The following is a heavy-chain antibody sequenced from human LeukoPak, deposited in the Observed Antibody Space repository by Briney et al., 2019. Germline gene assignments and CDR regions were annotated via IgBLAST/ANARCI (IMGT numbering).Heavy chain of an antibody. CDR3: AKDPPEIQQWLGPSSDY. CDR2: IWYDGSNK. D-gene: IGHD6-19*01. V-gene: IGHV3-30*02. J-gene: IGHJ4*02. CDR1: GFKFDDYN. Sequence: PGGSLRLSCTASGFKFDDYNMSWFRQAPGKGLEWVAFIWYDGSNKFYVDSVKGRFSISRDNSKNTLYLQMNSLRAEDTAVYYCAKDPPEIQQWLGPSSDYWGQGTLVTVSS.